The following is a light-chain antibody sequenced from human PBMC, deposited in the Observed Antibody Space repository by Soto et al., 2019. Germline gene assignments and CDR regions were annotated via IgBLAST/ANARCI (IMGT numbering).Light chain of an antibody. J-gene: IGKJ5*01. CDR2: GAS. CDR3: QHYGRSPIT. CDR1: QSVNSR. Sequence: EIVLTQSPGTLSLSPGERATLSCRASQSVNSRLAWYQHKPGQAPRLLISGASSRAPGIPGRFSGSGSATDFTLTISRLEPEDFALYYCQHYGRSPITFGQGTRLEIK. V-gene: IGKV3-20*01.